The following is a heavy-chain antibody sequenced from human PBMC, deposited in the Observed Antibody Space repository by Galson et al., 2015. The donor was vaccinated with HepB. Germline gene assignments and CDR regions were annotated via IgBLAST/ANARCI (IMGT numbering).Heavy chain of an antibody. Sequence: SVKVSCKATGYTFSDYYMHWVRQAPGQGLEWMGWIKLNSGGTNYAQQFQGRVTMTRDTSISTAYMELGRLTSDDTAIYYCAREGFKNFWSGYYEGFDFWGQGTTVIVSS. J-gene: IGHJ3*01. CDR3: AREGFKNFWSGYYEGFDF. CDR2: IKLNSGGT. V-gene: IGHV1-2*02. CDR1: GYTFSDYY. D-gene: IGHD3-3*01.